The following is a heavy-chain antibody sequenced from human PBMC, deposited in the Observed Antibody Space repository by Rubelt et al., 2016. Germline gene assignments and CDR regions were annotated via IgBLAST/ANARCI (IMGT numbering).Heavy chain of an antibody. CDR2: IDPSVSYS. Sequence: RISCHGSGYSFTSYWINWVRQMPGKGLEWMGRIDPSVSYSNYSPSFQAHVTISADNSTSTAYLQWSSLLASDTAMYYCARVSGDGGNYIDSWGPGTLVTVSS. J-gene: IGHJ4*02. D-gene: IGHD2-21*02. CDR3: ARVSGDGGNYIDS. V-gene: IGHV5-10-1*01. CDR1: GYSFTSYW.